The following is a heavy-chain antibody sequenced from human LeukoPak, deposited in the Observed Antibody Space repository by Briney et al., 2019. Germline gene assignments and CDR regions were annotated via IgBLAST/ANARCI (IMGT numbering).Heavy chain of an antibody. J-gene: IGHJ5*02. Sequence: GGSLRLSCAASGFTFSNSGMSWVRQAPGKGLEWVSAISTSGSETHYADSVKGRFTVSRDNSKNTVFLQMNDLTIEDTAIYYCAKRYSDGGFDPWGQGTLVTVSS. CDR2: ISTSGSET. CDR3: AKRYSDGGFDP. CDR1: GFTFSNSG. D-gene: IGHD3-10*01. V-gene: IGHV3-23*01.